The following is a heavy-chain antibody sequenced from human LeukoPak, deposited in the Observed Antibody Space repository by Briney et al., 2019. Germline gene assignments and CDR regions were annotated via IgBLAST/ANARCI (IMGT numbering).Heavy chain of an antibody. Sequence: ASVKVSCKASGYTFTSYGISWVRQAPGQGLEWMGWISAYNGNTNYAQKLQGRVTMTTDTSTSTAYMELRSLRSDDTAVYYCARVTFGGVIGSPRFDPWGQGTLVTVSS. CDR2: ISAYNGNT. CDR1: GYTFTSYG. J-gene: IGHJ5*02. CDR3: ARVTFGGVIGSPRFDP. V-gene: IGHV1-18*01. D-gene: IGHD3-16*02.